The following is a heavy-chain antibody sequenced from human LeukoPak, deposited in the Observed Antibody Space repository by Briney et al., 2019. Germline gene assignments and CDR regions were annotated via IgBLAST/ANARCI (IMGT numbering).Heavy chain of an antibody. D-gene: IGHD2-21*02. Sequence: SETLSLTCALHGGSISSGRYSWRWIRQPRGRGLEWIVYIYHSGSTYYNPSLKSRVTRSVDRSKNQFSLKLSSVTAADTAVYYCARSAWGCYSGGCDCYYFEYWGQGTLVTVSS. CDR2: IYHSGST. CDR1: GGSISSGRYS. CDR3: ARSAWGCYSGGCDCYYFEY. J-gene: IGHJ4*02. V-gene: IGHV4-30-2*01.